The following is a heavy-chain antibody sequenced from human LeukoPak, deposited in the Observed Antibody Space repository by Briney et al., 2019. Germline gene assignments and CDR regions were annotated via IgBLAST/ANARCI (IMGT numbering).Heavy chain of an antibody. CDR2: IWYDGSNK. Sequence: GGSLRLSCAASGFTFSSYGMHWVRQAPGKGLEWVAVIWYDGSNKYYADSVKGRFTISRDNSKNTLYLQMNSLRAEDTAVYYCAKDQGITIFGVVKGAFDIWGQGTMVTVSS. J-gene: IGHJ3*02. CDR1: GFTFSSYG. V-gene: IGHV3-33*06. CDR3: AKDQGITIFGVVKGAFDI. D-gene: IGHD3-3*01.